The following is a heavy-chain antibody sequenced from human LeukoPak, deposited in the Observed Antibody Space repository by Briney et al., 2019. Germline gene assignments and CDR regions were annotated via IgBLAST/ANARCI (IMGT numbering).Heavy chain of an antibody. CDR2: INAGNGNT. V-gene: IGHV1-3*03. CDR3: ARGAEYYYGSGDTNNWFDP. D-gene: IGHD3-10*01. Sequence: ASVKVSCKASGYTFTSYAMHWVRQAPGQRLEWMGWINAGNGNTKYSQEFQGRVTTTRDTSASTAYMELSSLRSEDMAVYYCARGAEYYYGSGDTNNWFDPWGQGTLVTVSS. J-gene: IGHJ5*02. CDR1: GYTFTSYA.